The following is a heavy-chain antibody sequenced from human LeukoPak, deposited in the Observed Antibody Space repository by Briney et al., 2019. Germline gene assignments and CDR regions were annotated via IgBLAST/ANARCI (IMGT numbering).Heavy chain of an antibody. CDR3: ARRGYYDSSGYYETFDY. V-gene: IGHV5-51*01. Sequence: GECEKISCMGSGYSFTSYWIGCVRQMPGKIRERMGIGYLCDFDIIFSSSFRGQVTISADKFISTAYLQWSSLKASDTAMYYCARRGYYDSSGYYETFDYWGQGTLVTVSS. CDR2: GYLCDFDI. CDR1: GYSFTSYW. D-gene: IGHD3-22*01. J-gene: IGHJ4*02.